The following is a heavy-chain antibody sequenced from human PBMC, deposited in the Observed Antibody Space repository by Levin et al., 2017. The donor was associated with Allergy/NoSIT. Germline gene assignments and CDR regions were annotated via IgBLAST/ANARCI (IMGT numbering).Heavy chain of an antibody. J-gene: IGHJ6*03. CDR2: IIPIFGTT. Sequence: ASVKVSCKASGDTFSTYVFIWVRQAPGQGLEWMGGIIPIFGTTNYAQKFQGRVTITADKSTSTSYMELSSLRSEDTAMYYCASSSRTSVTAAGTYYVYYYMDVWGKGTTVTVSS. CDR1: GDTFSTYV. D-gene: IGHD6-13*01. CDR3: ASSSRTSVTAAGTYYVYYYMDV. V-gene: IGHV1-69*06.